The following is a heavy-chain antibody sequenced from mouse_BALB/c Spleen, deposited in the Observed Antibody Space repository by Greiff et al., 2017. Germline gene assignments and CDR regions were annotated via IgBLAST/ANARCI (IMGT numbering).Heavy chain of an antibody. V-gene: IGHV3-2*02. CDR3: ARSLITTWFAY. Sequence: EVKLVESGPGLVKPSQSLSLTCTVTGYSITSDYAWNWIRQFPGNKLEWMGYISYSGSTSYNPSLKSRISITRDTSKNQFFLQLNSVTTEDTATYYCARSLITTWFAYWGQGTLVTVSA. D-gene: IGHD2-4*01. CDR1: GYSITSDYA. J-gene: IGHJ3*01. CDR2: ISYSGST.